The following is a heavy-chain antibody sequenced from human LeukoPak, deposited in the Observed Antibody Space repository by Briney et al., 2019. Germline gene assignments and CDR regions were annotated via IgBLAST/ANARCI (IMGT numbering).Heavy chain of an antibody. Sequence: SETLSLTCTVSGGSIISYYWSWIRQPAGKGLEWIGRIYTSGSINYNPSLKSRVTMSVDTSKNQFSLKLSSVTAADTAVYYCARHLRGVKPTYNWFDPWGQGTLATVSS. D-gene: IGHD3-10*01. J-gene: IGHJ5*02. CDR1: GGSIISYY. CDR2: IYTSGSI. CDR3: ARHLRGVKPTYNWFDP. V-gene: IGHV4-4*07.